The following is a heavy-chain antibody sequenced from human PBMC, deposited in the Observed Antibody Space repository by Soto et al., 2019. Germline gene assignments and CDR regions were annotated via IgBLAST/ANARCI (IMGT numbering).Heavy chain of an antibody. CDR3: ARVLWRWYHFDY. Sequence: EVQLLESGGGLVQPGGSLRLSCAASGFTFSSYAMSWVRQAPGKGLEWVSAISGSGGSTYYADSVKGRFTISRDNSKNTLYLQMNSLRAEDTAVYYCARVLWRWYHFDYWGQGTLVTVSS. CDR2: ISGSGGST. CDR1: GFTFSSYA. J-gene: IGHJ4*02. V-gene: IGHV3-23*01. D-gene: IGHD2-15*01.